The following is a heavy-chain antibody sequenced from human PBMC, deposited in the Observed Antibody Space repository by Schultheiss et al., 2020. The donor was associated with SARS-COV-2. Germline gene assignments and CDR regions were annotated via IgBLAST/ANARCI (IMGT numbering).Heavy chain of an antibody. V-gene: IGHV4-34*01. CDR1: SGSFSGYY. J-gene: IGHJ4*02. CDR3: ASLRYAYRAPDY. CDR2: IHHSGST. D-gene: IGHD2-2*01. Sequence: SETLSLTCAVYSGSFSGYYWSWIRQPPGKGLEWIGEIHHSGSTNYNPSLKSRVTISVDTSKNQFSLKLTSVTAADTAVYYCASLRYAYRAPDYWGQGTLVTVSS.